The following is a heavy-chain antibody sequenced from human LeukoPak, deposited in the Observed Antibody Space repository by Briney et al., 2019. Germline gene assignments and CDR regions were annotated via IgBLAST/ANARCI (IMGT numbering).Heavy chain of an antibody. CDR1: GYTFTGYY. V-gene: IGHV1-2*02. Sequence: ASVKVSCKASGYTFTGYYMHWVRQAPGQGLEWMGWINPNSGGTNYAQKFQGRVTMTTDTSTSTAYMELRSLRSDDTAVYYCARPRSSHAFDIWGQGTMVTVSS. CDR2: INPNSGGT. CDR3: ARPRSSHAFDI. J-gene: IGHJ3*02.